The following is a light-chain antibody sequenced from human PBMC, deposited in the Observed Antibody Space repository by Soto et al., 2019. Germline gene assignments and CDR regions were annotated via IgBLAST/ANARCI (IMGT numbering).Light chain of an antibody. Sequence: EIVLTQSPGTLSLSPGERATLSCRASQSVSSSYLAWYQQKPGQAPRLLIYGASSRATGIPDRFSGSGSGTEFTLTINSLQSEDFVVYFCQQYNDWPTFGQGTKVDIK. CDR1: QSVSSSY. V-gene: IGKV3-20*01. CDR2: GAS. CDR3: QQYNDWPT. J-gene: IGKJ1*01.